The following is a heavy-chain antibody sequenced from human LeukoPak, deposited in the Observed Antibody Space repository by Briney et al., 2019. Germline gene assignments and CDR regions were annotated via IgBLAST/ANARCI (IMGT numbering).Heavy chain of an antibody. D-gene: IGHD6-13*01. J-gene: IGHJ5*02. CDR2: ISGSGGST. V-gene: IGHV3-23*01. CDR1: GFTFSSYG. CDR3: AKGRAAAGTSWFDP. Sequence: PGGSLRLPCAASGFTFSSYGMSWVRQAPGKGLEWVSAISGSGGSTYYADSVKGRFTISRDNSKNTLYLQMNSPRAEDTAVYYCAKGRAAAGTSWFDPWGQGTLVTVSS.